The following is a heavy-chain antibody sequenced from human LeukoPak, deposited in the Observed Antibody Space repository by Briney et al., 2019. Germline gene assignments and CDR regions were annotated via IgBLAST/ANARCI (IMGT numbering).Heavy chain of an antibody. J-gene: IGHJ4*02. V-gene: IGHV3-11*01. CDR1: GFTFSDCY. CDR3: ASSGGYYYDSSGYYDTTLHYFDY. Sequence: PGGSLRLSCAASGFTFSDCYMSWIRQAPGKGLEWVSYISSSGSTIYYADSVKGRFTISRDNAKNSLYLQMNSLRAEDTAVYYCASSGGYYYDSSGYYDTTLHYFDYWGQGTLVTVSS. CDR2: ISSSGSTI. D-gene: IGHD3-22*01.